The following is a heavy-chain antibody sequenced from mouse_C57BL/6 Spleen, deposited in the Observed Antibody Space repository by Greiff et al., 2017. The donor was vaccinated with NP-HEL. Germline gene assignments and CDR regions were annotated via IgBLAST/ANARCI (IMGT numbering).Heavy chain of an antibody. CDR2: IYPRSGNT. CDR3: ARSITTVVEGDY. D-gene: IGHD1-1*01. CDR1: GYTFTSYG. V-gene: IGHV1-81*01. Sequence: VHLVESGAELARPGASVKLSCKASGYTFTSYGISWVKQRTGQGLEWIGEIYPRSGNTYYNEKFKGKATLTADKSSSTAYMELRSLTSEDSAVYFCARSITTVVEGDYWGQGTTLTVSS. J-gene: IGHJ2*01.